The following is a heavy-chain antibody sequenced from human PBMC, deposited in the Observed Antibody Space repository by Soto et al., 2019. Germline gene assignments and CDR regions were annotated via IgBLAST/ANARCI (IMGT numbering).Heavy chain of an antibody. D-gene: IGHD2-15*01. CDR1: GFTFSIYW. CDR3: ARDHSYEDSYWWLDP. J-gene: IGHJ5*02. CDR2: IKQDGSEK. V-gene: IGHV3-7*03. Sequence: PGGSLRLSCAASGFTFSIYWMSLFRQAQGKGLEWVANIKQDGSEKYYVDSVKGRFTISRDNAKNSLYLQMNSLRSDDTAVYYCARDHSYEDSYWWLDPWGQGTLVTVSS.